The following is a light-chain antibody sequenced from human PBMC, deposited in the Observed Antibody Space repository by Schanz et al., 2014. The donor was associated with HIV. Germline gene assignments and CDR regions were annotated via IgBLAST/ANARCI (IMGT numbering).Light chain of an antibody. Sequence: QSALTQPPSASGSPGQSVTISCTGTSSDVGGYNYVSWYQQHPGKAPKLMIYEVSERPSGVPDRFSGSKSGNTASLTVSGLQADDEADYYCSSYAATRNVLFGGGTKVTVL. CDR2: EVS. CDR3: SSYAATRNVL. CDR1: SSDVGGYNY. V-gene: IGLV2-8*01. J-gene: IGLJ3*02.